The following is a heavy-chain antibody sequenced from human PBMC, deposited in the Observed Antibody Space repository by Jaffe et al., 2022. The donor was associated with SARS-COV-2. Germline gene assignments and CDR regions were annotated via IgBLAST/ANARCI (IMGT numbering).Heavy chain of an antibody. CDR1: GFTFTSYG. J-gene: IGHJ4*02. Sequence: EVQLVESGGGLVQPGGSLRLSCAASGFTFTSYGMSWVRQAPGKGLEWVSVISASGDSTYYADSVKGRFTISRGSSKNTLYLQMNSLRAEDTAVYYCAKAYYYGSGTYYDYWGQGTLVTVSS. D-gene: IGHD3-10*01. CDR3: AKAYYYGSGTYYDY. CDR2: ISASGDST. V-gene: IGHV3-23*04.